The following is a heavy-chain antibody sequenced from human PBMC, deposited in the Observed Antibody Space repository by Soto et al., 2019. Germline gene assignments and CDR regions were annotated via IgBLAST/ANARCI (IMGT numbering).Heavy chain of an antibody. Sequence: SQTLSLTCAISGDSVSSNSAAWNWIRQSPSRGLEWRGRTYYRSKWYNDYAVSVKSRITINPDTSKNQCSLQLNSVTPEDTAVYYCARDRIQLWFRSYYDYGMDVWGQGTTVTVSS. J-gene: IGHJ6*02. CDR3: ARDRIQLWFRSYYDYGMDV. V-gene: IGHV6-1*01. D-gene: IGHD5-18*01. CDR1: GDSVSSNSAA. CDR2: TYYRSKWYN.